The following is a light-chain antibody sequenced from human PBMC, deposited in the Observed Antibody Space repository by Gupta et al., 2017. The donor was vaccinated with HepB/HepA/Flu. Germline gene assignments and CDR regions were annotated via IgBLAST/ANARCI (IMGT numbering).Light chain of an antibody. CDR3: QHRSRWPLT. CDR1: QSVSNY. Sequence: EIVLTQSPVTLSLSPGERATLPCRASQSVSNYLAWYQQKPGQAPRLLIYDASNRATGIPARFSGYGSGTDFILTISSLETEDLAVYYCQHRSRWPLTFGGGTKVEIK. J-gene: IGKJ4*01. V-gene: IGKV3-11*01. CDR2: DAS.